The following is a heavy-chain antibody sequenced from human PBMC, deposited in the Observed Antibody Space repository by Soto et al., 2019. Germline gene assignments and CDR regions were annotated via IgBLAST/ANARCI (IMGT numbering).Heavy chain of an antibody. J-gene: IGHJ4*02. Sequence: GGSLRLSCAASGFTFSDHYMDWVRQAPGKGLEWVGRTRNKANSYTTEYAASVKGRFTISRDDSKNSLYLQMNSLKTEDTAVYYCARTGRYNWNDAFDYWGQGTLVTVSS. V-gene: IGHV3-72*01. CDR3: ARTGRYNWNDAFDY. D-gene: IGHD1-1*01. CDR1: GFTFSDHY. CDR2: TRNKANSYTT.